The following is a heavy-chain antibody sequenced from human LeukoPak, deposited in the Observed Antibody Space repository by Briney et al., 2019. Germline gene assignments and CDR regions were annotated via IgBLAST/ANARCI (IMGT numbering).Heavy chain of an antibody. CDR3: ARVHGDYNYFYMDV. J-gene: IGHJ6*03. CDR1: GFTFTNYW. Sequence: GGSLRLSCAASGFTFTNYWMSWVRQAPGKGLEWVANIKQDGSEKYYVDSVKGRFTISRDSAKNSLYLQMNSLRAEDTAVYYCARVHGDYNYFYMDVWGKGTTVTVPS. V-gene: IGHV3-7*01. CDR2: IKQDGSEK. D-gene: IGHD5-12*01.